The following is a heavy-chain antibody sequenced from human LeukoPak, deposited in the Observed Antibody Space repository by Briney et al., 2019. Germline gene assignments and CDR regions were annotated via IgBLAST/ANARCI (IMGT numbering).Heavy chain of an antibody. CDR1: GGTFSSYA. Sequence: ASVKVSCKASGGTFSSYAISWVRQAPGQGLEWMGGTIPIFGTANYAQKLQGRVNITTDESRSTAYMELSSLRSEDTAVYYCARGRSGYCSSTSCYINNYYYYYMDVWGKGTTVTVSS. CDR3: ARGRSGYCSSTSCYINNYYYYYMDV. D-gene: IGHD2-2*01. J-gene: IGHJ6*03. V-gene: IGHV1-69*05. CDR2: TIPIFGTA.